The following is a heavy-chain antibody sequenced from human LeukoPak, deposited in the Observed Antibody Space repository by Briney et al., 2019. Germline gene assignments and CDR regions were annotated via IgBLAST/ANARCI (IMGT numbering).Heavy chain of an antibody. J-gene: IGHJ4*02. CDR2: IYSGDKT. Sequence: GGSLRLSCAASGFTVSSNYMSWVRQAPGRGLEWVSLIYSGDKTNYADSVKGRFTIFRDNSKNTLYLQMNNLRAEDTAVYYCARGVANYYDNSGYQNWGQGTLVTVSS. D-gene: IGHD3-22*01. CDR3: ARGVANYYDNSGYQN. CDR1: GFTVSSNY. V-gene: IGHV3-53*01.